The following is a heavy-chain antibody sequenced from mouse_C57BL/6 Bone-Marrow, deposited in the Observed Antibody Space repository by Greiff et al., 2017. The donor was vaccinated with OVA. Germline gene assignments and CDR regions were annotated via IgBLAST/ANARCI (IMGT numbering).Heavy chain of an antibody. D-gene: IGHD1-1*01. V-gene: IGHV1-47*01. Sequence: VKLVESGAELVKPGASVKMSCKASGYTFTTYPIEWMKQNHGKSLEWIGNFHPYNDDTKYNEKFKGKATLTVEKSSSTVYLELSRLTSDDSAVYYCARAGGSSPWFAYWGQGTLVTVSA. J-gene: IGHJ3*01. CDR1: GYTFTTYP. CDR2: FHPYNDDT. CDR3: ARAGGSSPWFAY.